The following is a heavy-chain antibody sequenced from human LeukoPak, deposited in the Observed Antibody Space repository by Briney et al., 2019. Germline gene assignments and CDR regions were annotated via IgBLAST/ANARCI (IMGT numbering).Heavy chain of an antibody. D-gene: IGHD3-22*01. CDR1: GGSISSYY. V-gene: IGHV4-59*08. J-gene: IGHJ4*02. CDR2: IYYSGST. Sequence: SETLSLTCTVSGGSISSYYWSWIRQPPGKGLEWIGYIYYSGSTNYNPSLKSRVTISVDTSKNQFSLKLSSVTAADTAVYYCASQYYDSHYFDYWGQGTLVTVSS. CDR3: ASQYYDSHYFDY.